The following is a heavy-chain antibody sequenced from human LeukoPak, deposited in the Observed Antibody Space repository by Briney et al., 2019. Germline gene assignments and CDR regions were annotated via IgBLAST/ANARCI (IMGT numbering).Heavy chain of an antibody. CDR3: AKSARGHNPRGWEPDAFDI. Sequence: SETLSLTCTVSGGSISSYYWSWIRQPPGKGLEWIGYIYYSGSTNYNPSLKSRVTISVDTSKSQFSLKLSSVTAADTAVYYCAKSARGHNPRGWEPDAFDIWGQGTMVTVSS. CDR1: GGSISSYY. CDR2: IYYSGST. D-gene: IGHD6-19*01. J-gene: IGHJ3*02. V-gene: IGHV4-59*01.